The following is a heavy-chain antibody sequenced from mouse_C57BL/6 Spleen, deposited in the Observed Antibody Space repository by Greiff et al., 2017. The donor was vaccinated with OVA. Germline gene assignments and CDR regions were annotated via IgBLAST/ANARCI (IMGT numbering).Heavy chain of an antibody. J-gene: IGHJ2*01. Sequence: VQLQESGAELARPGASVKLSCKASGYTFTSYGISWVKQRTGQGLEWIGEIYPRSGNTYYNEKFKGKATLTADKSSSTAYMELRSLTSEDSAVYFCARWDSSGYVGYWGQGTTLTVSS. V-gene: IGHV1-81*01. CDR2: IYPRSGNT. CDR3: ARWDSSGYVGY. CDR1: GYTFTSYG. D-gene: IGHD3-2*02.